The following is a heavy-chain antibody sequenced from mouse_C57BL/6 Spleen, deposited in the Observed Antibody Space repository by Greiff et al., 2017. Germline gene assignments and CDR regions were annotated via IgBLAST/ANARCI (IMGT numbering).Heavy chain of an antibody. CDR2: ISSSGGYN. V-gene: IGHV5-9-1*02. D-gene: IGHD2-5*01. Sequence: DVMLVESGAGLVKPGGSLKLSCAASGFTFSSYAMSWVRQTPEQRLEWVAYISSSGGYNYYADNVKGRFTISRDKARNTLYLQLSSLNSEDTAMYYCARDYYSNAVAYWGQGALVTVSA. CDR3: ARDYYSNAVAY. J-gene: IGHJ3*01. CDR1: GFTFSSYA.